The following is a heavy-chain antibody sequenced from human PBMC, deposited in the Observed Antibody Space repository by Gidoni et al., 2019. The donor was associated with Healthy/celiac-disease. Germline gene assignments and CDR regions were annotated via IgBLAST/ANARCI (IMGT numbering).Heavy chain of an antibody. Sequence: EVQLVESGGGLVKPGGSLRLSCAASGFTFSSYSMNWVRQAPGKGLEWVSSISSISSYIYYADSGKGRFTSSRDNAKNSLYLQMNSLRAEDTAVYYCAREVFGRYYYYGMDVWGQGTTVTVSS. D-gene: IGHD3-10*01. V-gene: IGHV3-21*01. CDR3: AREVFGRYYYYGMDV. J-gene: IGHJ6*02. CDR1: GFTFSSYS. CDR2: ISSISSYI.